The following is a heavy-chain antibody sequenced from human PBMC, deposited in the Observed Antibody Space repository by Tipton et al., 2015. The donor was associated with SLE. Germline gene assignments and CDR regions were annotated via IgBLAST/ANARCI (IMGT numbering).Heavy chain of an antibody. CDR2: IYSSGDR. CDR1: GGSISFDY. V-gene: IGHV4-4*07. J-gene: IGHJ4*02. D-gene: IGHD3-3*01. Sequence: TLSLTCTVSGGSISFDYWSWIRQSAGRGLEWIGRIYSSGDRDYNPSLRSRVTMSIDASQNRVSLRLSSVTAADTAVYYCARSAIFGVIMGGYFDYWGQGTLVTVSS. CDR3: ARSAIFGVIMGGYFDY.